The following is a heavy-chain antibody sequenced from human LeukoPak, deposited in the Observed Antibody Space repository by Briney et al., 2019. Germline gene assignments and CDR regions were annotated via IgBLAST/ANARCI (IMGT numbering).Heavy chain of an antibody. Sequence: PSETLSLTCAVYGGSFSGYYWSWIRQPPGKGLEWIGEINHSGSTNYSPSLKSRVTISVDTSKNQFSLKLSSVTAADTAVYYCAREVYSSSWYNWFDPWGQGTLVTVSS. CDR2: INHSGST. CDR1: GGSFSGYY. J-gene: IGHJ5*02. CDR3: AREVYSSSWYNWFDP. D-gene: IGHD6-13*01. V-gene: IGHV4-34*01.